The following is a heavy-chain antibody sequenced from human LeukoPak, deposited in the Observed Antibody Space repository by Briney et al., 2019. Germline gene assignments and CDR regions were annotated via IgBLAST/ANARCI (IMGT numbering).Heavy chain of an antibody. Sequence: SVKVSCKASGYTFTSYAMNWVRQAPGQGLEWMGGIIPTFGTANYAQKFQGRVTITADESTSTAYMELSSLRSEDTAVYYCARDFAARLKPNWFDPWGQGTLVTVSS. D-gene: IGHD6-6*01. CDR2: IIPTFGTA. CDR3: ARDFAARLKPNWFDP. V-gene: IGHV1-69*13. CDR1: GYTFTSYA. J-gene: IGHJ5*02.